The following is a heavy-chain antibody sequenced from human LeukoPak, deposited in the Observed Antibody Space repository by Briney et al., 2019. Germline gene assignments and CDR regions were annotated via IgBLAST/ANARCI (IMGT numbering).Heavy chain of an antibody. Sequence: PGGSLRLSCAASGFTFSSYEMNWVRQAPGKGLEWVSYISSSGSTIYYADSVKGRFTISRDNAKNSLYLQMNSLRAEDTAVYYCASRYYYDSSGYLDAFDIWGQGTMVTVSS. D-gene: IGHD3-22*01. J-gene: IGHJ3*02. CDR1: GFTFSSYE. CDR2: ISSSGSTI. V-gene: IGHV3-48*03. CDR3: ASRYYYDSSGYLDAFDI.